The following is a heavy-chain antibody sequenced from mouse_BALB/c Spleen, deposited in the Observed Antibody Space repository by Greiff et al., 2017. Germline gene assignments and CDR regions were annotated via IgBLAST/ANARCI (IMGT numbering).Heavy chain of an antibody. D-gene: IGHD1-1*02. Sequence: EVKLQESGAELVRPGASVKLSCKASGFNFTDYYMHWVKQRPEQGLEWIGWIDPENGNTIYDPKFQGKASITADTSSNTAYLQLSSLTSEDTAVYYCARIIAMVAKDNGGKGTTLTVSS. J-gene: IGHJ2*01. CDR1: GFNFTDYY. CDR2: IDPENGNT. CDR3: ARIIAMVAKDN. V-gene: IGHV14-1*02.